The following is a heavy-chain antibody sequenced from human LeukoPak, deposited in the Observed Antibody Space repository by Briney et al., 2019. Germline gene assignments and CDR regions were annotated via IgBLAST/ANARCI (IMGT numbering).Heavy chain of an antibody. D-gene: IGHD2-2*02. CDR2: IYTSGST. CDR3: AREDIVVVPAAISRWFDP. Sequence: SETLSLTCTVSGGSISSYYWSWIRQPAGKGLEWIGRIYTSGSTNYNPYLKSRVTMSVDTSKSQFSLKLSSVTAADTAVYYCAREDIVVVPAAISRWFDPWGQGTLVTVSS. J-gene: IGHJ5*02. V-gene: IGHV4-4*07. CDR1: GGSISSYY.